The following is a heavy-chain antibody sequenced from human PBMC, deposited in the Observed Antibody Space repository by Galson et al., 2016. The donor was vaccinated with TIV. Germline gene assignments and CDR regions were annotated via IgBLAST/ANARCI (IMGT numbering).Heavy chain of an antibody. J-gene: IGHJ2*01. CDR2: IKQDGSEK. CDR1: GFTFSDYW. CDR3: ARRYFDL. Sequence: LRLSCAASGFTFSDYWMHWVRQTPGKGLEWVANIKQDGSEKYYVDSVKGRFTISRDNAKSSLFLQVNSLRAEDTAVYYCARRYFDLWGRGTLVTVSS. V-gene: IGHV3-7*01.